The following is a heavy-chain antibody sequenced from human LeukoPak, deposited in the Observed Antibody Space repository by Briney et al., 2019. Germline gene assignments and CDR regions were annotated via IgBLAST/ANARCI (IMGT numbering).Heavy chain of an antibody. D-gene: IGHD1-1*01. Sequence: GASVKVSCKVSGYTLTELSMHWMRQAPGKGLEWMGGFDPEDGETIYAQKFQDRVTMTEDTSTDTAYMELSSLRSEDTAVYYCATGLESYFDYWGQGTLVTVSS. CDR2: FDPEDGET. J-gene: IGHJ4*02. CDR1: GYTLTELS. V-gene: IGHV1-24*01. CDR3: ATGLESYFDY.